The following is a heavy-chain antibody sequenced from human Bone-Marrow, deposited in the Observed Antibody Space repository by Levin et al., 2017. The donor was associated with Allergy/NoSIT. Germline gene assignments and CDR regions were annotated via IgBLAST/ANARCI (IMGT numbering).Heavy chain of an antibody. J-gene: IGHJ4*02. V-gene: IGHV3-23*01. CDR1: GFSFSTYG. D-gene: IGHD4-17*01. CDR2: ISGSGGST. Sequence: SCTASGFSFSTYGMSWVRQAPGKGLEWVSGISGSGGSTYYADSVKGRFTISRDNSKNTLYLQINSLRAEDTAVYYCAKETFTTVTFDYWGQGTLVTVSS. CDR3: AKETFTTVTFDY.